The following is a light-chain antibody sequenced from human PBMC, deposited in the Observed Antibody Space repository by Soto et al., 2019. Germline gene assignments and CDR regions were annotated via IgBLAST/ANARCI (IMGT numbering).Light chain of an antibody. CDR2: AAS. CDR1: QSISSY. CDR3: QQSYRTPRT. Sequence: DIQMTQSPSSLSASVGDRVTITCRASQSISSYLNWYQQKPGKAPTLLIYAASSLQSGVPSRFSGSGSGTEFTLTISSLQPEDFATYYCQQSYRTPRTFGQGTKVEIK. J-gene: IGKJ1*01. V-gene: IGKV1-39*01.